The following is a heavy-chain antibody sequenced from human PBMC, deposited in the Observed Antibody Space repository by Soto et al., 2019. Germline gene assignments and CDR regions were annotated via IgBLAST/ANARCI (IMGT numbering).Heavy chain of an antibody. CDR3: ARVVVYSNYISFDY. J-gene: IGHJ4*02. D-gene: IGHD4-4*01. Sequence: EVQLVESGGGLVKPGGSLRLSCAASGFSFSSYSMNWVRQAPGKGLEWVSSISSSSSYIYYADSVKGRFTISRDNAKNSLYLQMNSLRSEDTAVYYCARVVVYSNYISFDYWGQGTLVTVSS. V-gene: IGHV3-21*01. CDR1: GFSFSSYS. CDR2: ISSSSSYI.